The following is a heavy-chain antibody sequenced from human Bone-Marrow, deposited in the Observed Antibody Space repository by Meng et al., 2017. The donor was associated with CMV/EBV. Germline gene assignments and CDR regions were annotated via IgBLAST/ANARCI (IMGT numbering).Heavy chain of an antibody. V-gene: IGHV3-7*01. J-gene: IGHJ4*02. CDR2: IKQDGSEK. Sequence: GESLKISCAASGFTFSSYWMSWVRQAPGKGLEWVANIKQDGSEKYYVDSVKGRFTISRDNAKTSLYLQMSSLTAEDTAVYYCASYDSSGYALWTICEYWGQGTLVTVSS. CDR3: ASYDSSGYALWTICEY. D-gene: IGHD3-22*01. CDR1: GFTFSSYW.